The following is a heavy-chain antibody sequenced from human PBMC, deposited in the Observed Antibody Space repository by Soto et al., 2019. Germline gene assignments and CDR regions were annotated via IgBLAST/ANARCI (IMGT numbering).Heavy chain of an antibody. Sequence: GGSLRLSCAASGFTFSSYAMSWVRQAPGKGLEWVSAISGSGGSTYYADSVKGRFTISRDNSKNTLYLQMNSLRAEDTAVYYCAKDRRDDSSGYYYPFDYWGQGTLVTVSS. V-gene: IGHV3-23*01. CDR1: GFTFSSYA. D-gene: IGHD3-22*01. J-gene: IGHJ4*02. CDR2: ISGSGGST. CDR3: AKDRRDDSSGYYYPFDY.